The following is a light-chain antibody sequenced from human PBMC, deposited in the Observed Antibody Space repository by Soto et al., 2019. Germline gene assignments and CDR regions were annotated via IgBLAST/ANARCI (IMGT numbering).Light chain of an antibody. CDR1: SSDVGGYNY. J-gene: IGLJ2*01. V-gene: IGLV2-14*03. CDR2: AVS. CDR3: NSYSGSDTWV. Sequence: QSALTQPASVSGSPGQSITISCTGTSSDVGGYNYVSWYQQYPGKAPQLLIYAVSNRPSGASNRFSGSKSGNTASLTISGLQPGDEADYYCNSYSGSDTWVFGGGTKVTVL.